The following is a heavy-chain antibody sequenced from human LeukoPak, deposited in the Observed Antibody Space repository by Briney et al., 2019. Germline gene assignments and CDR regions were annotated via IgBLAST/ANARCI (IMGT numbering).Heavy chain of an antibody. CDR1: GYIFSDHA. CDR3: ASDLFGHSSIPV. D-gene: IGHD6-13*01. Sequence: GGSLRLSCAASGYIFSDHAMHWVRQAPGKGLEWLAYLSHDGTTAYYANSVKGRLTISRDNSKNTLFLQLSSLRTEDTAVYYCASDLFGHSSIPVWGQGTLVTVSS. J-gene: IGHJ4*02. CDR2: LSHDGTTA. V-gene: IGHV3-30*04.